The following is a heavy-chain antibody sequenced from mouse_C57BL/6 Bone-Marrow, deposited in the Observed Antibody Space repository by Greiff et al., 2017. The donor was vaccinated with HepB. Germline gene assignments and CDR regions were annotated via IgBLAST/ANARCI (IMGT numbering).Heavy chain of an antibody. CDR1: GYIFTSYG. CDR2: IYPRSGNT. V-gene: IGHV1-81*01. Sequence: QVQLQQSGAELARPGASVKLSCKASGYIFTSYGISWVKQRTGQGLEWIGEIYPRSGNTYYNEKFKGKATLTADKSSSTAYMELRSLTSEDSAVYVCALYYYGSSWYFDVWGTGTTVTVSS. CDR3: ALYYYGSSWYFDV. D-gene: IGHD1-1*01. J-gene: IGHJ1*03.